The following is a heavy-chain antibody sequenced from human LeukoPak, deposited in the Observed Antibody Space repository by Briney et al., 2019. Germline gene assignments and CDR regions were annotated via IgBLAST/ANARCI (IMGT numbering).Heavy chain of an antibody. D-gene: IGHD3-22*01. CDR3: ASDSSGYYGVFDF. V-gene: IGHV3-53*01. Sequence: QAGGSLRLSCAASGFTVSSNYMSWVRQAPGKGLEWVSVIYSGGSTYYADSVKGRFTISRDNSKNTLFLQMSSLRAEDTAVYYCASDSSGYYGVFDFWGQGTLVTVSS. J-gene: IGHJ4*02. CDR2: IYSGGST. CDR1: GFTVSSNY.